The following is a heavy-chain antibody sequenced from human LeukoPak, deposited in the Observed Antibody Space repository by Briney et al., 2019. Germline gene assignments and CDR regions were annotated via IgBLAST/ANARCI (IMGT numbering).Heavy chain of an antibody. V-gene: IGHV3-23*01. Sequence: GGSLRLSCAVSGFTLTNHGVSWVRKAPGKGLEWVSIITGTGGKYYGDSVKGRFVLSRDNSKNTVYMQMSSLRAEDTATYYCAKDYCRDGNCPFPFLDSWGQGTQVTVSS. CDR1: GFTLTNHG. D-gene: IGHD2-15*01. J-gene: IGHJ4*02. CDR3: AKDYCRDGNCPFPFLDS. CDR2: ITGTGGK.